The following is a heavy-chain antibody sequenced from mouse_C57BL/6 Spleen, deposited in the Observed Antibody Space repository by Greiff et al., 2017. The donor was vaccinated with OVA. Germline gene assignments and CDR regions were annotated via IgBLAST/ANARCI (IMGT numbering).Heavy chain of an antibody. V-gene: IGHV5-4*01. D-gene: IGHD2-4*01. CDR2: ISDGGSYT. CDR1: GFTFSSYA. CDR3: ARDLHDYGAMDY. J-gene: IGHJ4*01. Sequence: EVKLVESGGGLVKPGGSLKLSCAASGFTFSSYAMSWVRQTPEKRLEWVATISDGGSYTYYPDNVKGRFTISRDNAKNNLYLQMSHLKSEDTAMYYCARDLHDYGAMDYWGQGTSVTVSS.